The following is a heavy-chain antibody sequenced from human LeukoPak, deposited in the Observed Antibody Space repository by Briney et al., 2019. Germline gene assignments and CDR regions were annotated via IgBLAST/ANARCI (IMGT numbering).Heavy chain of an antibody. V-gene: IGHV1-18*01. CDR1: GYTFTSYG. Sequence: GASVKVSCKASGYTFTSYGISWVRQAPGQGLEWMGWISAYNGNTNYAQKLQGRVTMTTDTSTSTAYMELRSLRSDDTAVYYCARPGSAPIYCGGDCYFRPDAFDIWGQGTMVTVSS. CDR3: ARPGSAPIYCGGDCYFRPDAFDI. J-gene: IGHJ3*02. CDR2: ISAYNGNT. D-gene: IGHD2-21*02.